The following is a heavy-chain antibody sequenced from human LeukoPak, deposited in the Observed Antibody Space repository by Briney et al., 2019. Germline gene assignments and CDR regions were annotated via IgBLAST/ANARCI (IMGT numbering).Heavy chain of an antibody. D-gene: IGHD4-4*01. J-gene: IGHJ4*02. CDR3: ARGRVYSNYVRYFDY. CDR1: GGSFSGYY. Sequence: SETLSLTCAVHGGSFSGYYWSWIRQPPGKGLEWIGEINHSGSTNYNPSLKSRVTISVDTSKNQFSLKLSSVTAADTAVYYCARGRVYSNYVRYFDYWGQGTLVTVSS. CDR2: INHSGST. V-gene: IGHV4-34*01.